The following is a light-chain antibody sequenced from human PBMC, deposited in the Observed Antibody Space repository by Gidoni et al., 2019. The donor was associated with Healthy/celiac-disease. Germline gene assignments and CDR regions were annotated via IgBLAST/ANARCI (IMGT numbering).Light chain of an antibody. CDR2: CAS. Sequence: EIVMTQSPATLSVSPGERATLSCRASQSVSSNLAWYQQKPGQAPRLLIYCASTRATGFPARFSGSGSGTEFTLTISSLQSEDFAVYYCQQYNNWLRTFGQGTKVEIK. V-gene: IGKV3-15*01. CDR1: QSVSSN. CDR3: QQYNNWLRT. J-gene: IGKJ1*01.